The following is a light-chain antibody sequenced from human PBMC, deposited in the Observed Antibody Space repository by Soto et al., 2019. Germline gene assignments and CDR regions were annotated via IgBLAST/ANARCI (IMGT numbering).Light chain of an antibody. CDR3: QQYGHSPLT. V-gene: IGKV3-20*01. J-gene: IGKJ4*01. CDR2: ETS. Sequence: IVLTQSPGTLSVCPWERATLSCRASQSLTNVYLAWYQQKPGQAPRLLIYETSSRATGIPDRFTGSGSGTDFTLTINRLEPGDSAVYYCQQYGHSPLTFGGGTKVDIK. CDR1: QSLTNVY.